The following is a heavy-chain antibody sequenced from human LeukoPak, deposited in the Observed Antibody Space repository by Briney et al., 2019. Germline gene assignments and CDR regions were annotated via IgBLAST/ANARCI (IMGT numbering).Heavy chain of an antibody. CDR2: VNPRSGDA. CDR1: GYTFISYN. Sequence: ASVKVSCKASGYTFISYNINWLRQATGQGLEWMGWVNPRSGDAGYLQKFQGRLTITRDSSIDTAYMDLRGLNSEDTAVYYCARGVPLGYCTYGVCYPPYYFDYWGQGTLVTASS. D-gene: IGHD2-8*01. V-gene: IGHV1-8*01. J-gene: IGHJ4*02. CDR3: ARGVPLGYCTYGVCYPPYYFDY.